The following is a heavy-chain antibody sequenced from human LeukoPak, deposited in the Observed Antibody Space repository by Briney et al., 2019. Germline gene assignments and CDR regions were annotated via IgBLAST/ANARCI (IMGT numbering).Heavy chain of an antibody. V-gene: IGHV1-69*04. CDR1: GYTFTGYY. D-gene: IGHD6-13*01. Sequence: SVKVSCKASGYTFTGYYMHWVRQAPGQGLEWMGRIIPILGIANYAQKFQGRVTITADKSTSTAYMELSSLRSEDTAVYYCARVPIAAARRDWFDPWGQGTLVTVSS. CDR3: ARVPIAAARRDWFDP. J-gene: IGHJ5*02. CDR2: IIPILGIA.